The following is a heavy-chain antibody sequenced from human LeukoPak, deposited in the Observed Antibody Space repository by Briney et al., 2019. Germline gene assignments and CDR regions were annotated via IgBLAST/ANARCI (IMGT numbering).Heavy chain of an antibody. CDR1: GGSISSYY. CDR3: ARLARIAVAGTIRY. J-gene: IGHJ4*02. CDR2: IYYSGST. D-gene: IGHD6-19*01. V-gene: IGHV4-59*08. Sequence: SETLSLTCTVSGGSISSYYWSWIRQPPGKGLEWIGYIYYSGSTNYNPSLKSRVTISVDTSKNQFSLKLSSVTAADTAVYYCARLARIAVAGTIRYWGQGTLVTVSS.